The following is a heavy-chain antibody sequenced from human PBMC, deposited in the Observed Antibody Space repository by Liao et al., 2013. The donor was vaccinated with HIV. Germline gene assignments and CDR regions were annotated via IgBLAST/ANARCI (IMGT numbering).Heavy chain of an antibody. CDR3: ATAGDTSGYYWAALDS. J-gene: IGHJ4*02. Sequence: QLQESGPGLVKPSETLSLTCSVSGGSINSYYWNWIRQPAGKRLEWIGRIYTSGSTNYNPSLKSRVSISIETSKNQFFLRLSSVTAADTAMYYCATAGDTSGYYWAALDSWGQGTLVTVSS. V-gene: IGHV4-4*07. CDR2: IYTSGST. D-gene: IGHD3-22*01. CDR1: GGSINSYY.